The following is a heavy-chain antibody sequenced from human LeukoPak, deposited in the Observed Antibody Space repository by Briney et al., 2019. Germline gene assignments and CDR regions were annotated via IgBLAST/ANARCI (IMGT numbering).Heavy chain of an antibody. Sequence: GGSLRLSCAASGFSFSNYWMNWVRQAPGNGLEWVANIKQDGGEKYYVDSVKGRFTISRDNAKNSLYLQMSSLRAEDTAVYYCGRADQKWFGESMVDYWGQGTLVTVSS. V-gene: IGHV3-7*01. CDR3: GRADQKWFGESMVDY. CDR1: GFSFSNYW. CDR2: IKQDGGEK. D-gene: IGHD3-10*01. J-gene: IGHJ4*02.